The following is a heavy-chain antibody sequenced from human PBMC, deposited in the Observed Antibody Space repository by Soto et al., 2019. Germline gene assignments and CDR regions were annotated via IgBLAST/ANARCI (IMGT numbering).Heavy chain of an antibody. D-gene: IGHD4-17*01. CDR3: AGRYGGTLDY. V-gene: IGHV4-59*08. J-gene: IGHJ4*02. CDR2: IYYSGST. Sequence: PSEALSVTCTGSGGSMISYYWSWIRQPPWRGLEWIGYIYYSGSTNYNPSLKSRVTISVDTSKNQFSLKLSSVTAADTAVYYCAGRYGGTLDYWAQGTLVTVS. CDR1: GGSMISYY.